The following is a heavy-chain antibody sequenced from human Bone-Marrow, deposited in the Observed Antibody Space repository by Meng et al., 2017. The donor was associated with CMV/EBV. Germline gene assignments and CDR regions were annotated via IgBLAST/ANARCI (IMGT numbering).Heavy chain of an antibody. CDR3: ARVASGYSYGSTDY. CDR1: GFTFSRYA. D-gene: IGHD5-18*01. CDR2: ISYDGNNR. J-gene: IGHJ4*02. V-gene: IGHV3-30-3*01. Sequence: GGSLRLSCAASGFTFSRYAMHWVRQAPGKGLEWVAVISYDGNNRYYADSVKGRFSISRDDSKNTLYLQMNSLRAEDTAVYYCARVASGYSYGSTDYWVQGTLVTVSS.